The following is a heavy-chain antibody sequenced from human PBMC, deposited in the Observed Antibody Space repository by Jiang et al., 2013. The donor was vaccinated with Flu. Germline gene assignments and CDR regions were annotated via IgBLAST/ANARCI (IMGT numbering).Heavy chain of an antibody. Sequence: SQTLSLTCAISGDSVSSNSAAWNWIRQSPSRGLEWLGRTYYRSKWYNDYAVSVKSRITINPDTSKNQFSLQLSSVTPEDTAVYYCARVYSGYRLGPFYYYGMDVWGQGTTVTVSS. CDR1: GDSVSSNSAA. J-gene: IGHJ6*02. D-gene: IGHD5-12*01. V-gene: IGHV6-1*01. CDR3: ARVYSGYRLGPFYYYGMDV. CDR2: TYYRSKWYN.